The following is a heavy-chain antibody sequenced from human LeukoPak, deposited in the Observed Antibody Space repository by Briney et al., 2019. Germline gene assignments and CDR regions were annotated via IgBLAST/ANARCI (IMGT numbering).Heavy chain of an antibody. CDR1: GGTFSSYA. J-gene: IGHJ4*02. V-gene: IGHV1-69*05. CDR2: IIPIFGTA. CDR3: ARAVGAYSYGTRYYFDY. Sequence: SVKVSCKASGGTFSSYAISWVRQAPGQGLEWMGGIIPIFGTANYAQKFQGRVTITTDGSTSTAYMELSSLRSEDTAVYYCARAVGAYSYGTRYYFDYWGQGTLVTVSS. D-gene: IGHD5-18*01.